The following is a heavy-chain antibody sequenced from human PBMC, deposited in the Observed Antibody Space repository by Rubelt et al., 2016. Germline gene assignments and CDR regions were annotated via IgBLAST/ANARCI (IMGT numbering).Heavy chain of an antibody. J-gene: IGHJ4*02. V-gene: IGHV3-43*02. CDR2: ISGDSAAT. D-gene: IGHD2-21*01. CDR1: GFDFDDFA. Sequence: EVHLVESGGGLVQPGGSLTLSCTASGFDFDDFAMHWVRQVPGRGLEWVSLISGDSAATFYAESVKGRFSVSRDNGKNTLYLQINSLRAEARAVYYCAVLAVSSFDRWGQVTLVAVSS. CDR3: AVLAVSSFDR.